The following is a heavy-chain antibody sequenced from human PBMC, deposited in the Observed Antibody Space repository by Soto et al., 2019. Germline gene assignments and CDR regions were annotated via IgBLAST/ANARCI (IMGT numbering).Heavy chain of an antibody. Sequence: TSETVSLTCTISEGSINRGGYYSSWIRQHPGKGLEWVGYMSYSGSTYYSPSLKSRVTISVDTSKTQLSLKLSSVTAADTAIYFCARARVISSRNWLDPWAQGTLVPVSS. CDR1: EGSINRGGYY. V-gene: IGHV4-31*03. CDR3: ARARVISSRNWLDP. D-gene: IGHD6-6*01. CDR2: MSYSGST. J-gene: IGHJ5*02.